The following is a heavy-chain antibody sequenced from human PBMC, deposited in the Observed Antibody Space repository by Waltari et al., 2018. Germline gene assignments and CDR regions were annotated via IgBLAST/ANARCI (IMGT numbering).Heavy chain of an antibody. CDR3: AREGVTGRVFDY. CDR1: GFTFSSYG. CDR2: ICYDGSNK. Sequence: QVQLVESGGGVVQPGRSLRLSCAASGFTFSSYGMHWVRQAPGKGLGWVAVICYDGSNKYYADSVKVRFTISRDNSKNTLYLQMNSLRAEDTAVYYCAREGVTGRVFDYWGQGTLVTVSS. D-gene: IGHD2-21*02. V-gene: IGHV3-33*01. J-gene: IGHJ4*02.